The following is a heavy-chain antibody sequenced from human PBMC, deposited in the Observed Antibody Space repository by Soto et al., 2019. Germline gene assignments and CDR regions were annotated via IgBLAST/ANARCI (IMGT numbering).Heavy chain of an antibody. CDR2: IIPIFGTA. CDR3: AIGEMATIKGISHFDY. J-gene: IGHJ4*02. Sequence: ASVKVSCKASGGTFSSYAISWVRQAPGQGLEWMGGIIPIFGTANYAQKFQGRVTITADESTSTAYMELSSLRSEDTAVYYCAIGEMATIKGISHFDYWGQGTLVTVSS. CDR1: GGTFSSYA. D-gene: IGHD5-12*01. V-gene: IGHV1-69*13.